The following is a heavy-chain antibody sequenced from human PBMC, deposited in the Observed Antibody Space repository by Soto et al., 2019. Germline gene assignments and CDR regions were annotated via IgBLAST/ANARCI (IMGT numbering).Heavy chain of an antibody. J-gene: IGHJ4*02. CDR3: AKDRIGQLAKFDY. CDR2: LDKSGGSA. CDR1: GFTFSSYD. D-gene: IGHD6-13*01. V-gene: IGHV3-23*05. Sequence: PGGSLRLSCTASGFTFSSYDTSWVRQAPGKGLEWVSTLDKSGGSAFYADSVNGRFTISRDNSRNTLYLQMHSLRAEDTAFYYCAKDRIGQLAKFDYWGQGTLVTVSS.